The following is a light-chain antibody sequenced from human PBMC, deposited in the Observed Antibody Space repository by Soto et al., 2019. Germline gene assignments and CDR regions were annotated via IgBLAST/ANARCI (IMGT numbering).Light chain of an antibody. CDR3: SSWDDSLDGPV. Sequence: LTQPPSASATPGQTVTISCSGRYSNIGSNFVSWYQRLPGTAPKLLIYSINQRPSGVPDRFSGSKSGTSASLTISGLQSEDEADYFCSSWDDSLDGPVFGGGPKLTVL. J-gene: IGLJ3*02. CDR2: SIN. V-gene: IGLV1-44*01. CDR1: YSNIGSNF.